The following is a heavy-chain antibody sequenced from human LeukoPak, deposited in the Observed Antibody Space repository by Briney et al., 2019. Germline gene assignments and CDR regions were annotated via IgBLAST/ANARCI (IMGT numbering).Heavy chain of an antibody. CDR1: GFTFSSYG. J-gene: IGHJ4*02. CDR3: ARDRVPAALIDGALGY. D-gene: IGHD2-2*01. Sequence: GGSLRLSCAASGFTFSSYGMHWVRQAPGKGLEWVAVISYDGSNKYYADSVKGRFTISRDNSKNTLYLQMNSLRAEDTAVYYCARDRVPAALIDGALGYWGQGTLVTVSS. V-gene: IGHV3-30*03. CDR2: ISYDGSNK.